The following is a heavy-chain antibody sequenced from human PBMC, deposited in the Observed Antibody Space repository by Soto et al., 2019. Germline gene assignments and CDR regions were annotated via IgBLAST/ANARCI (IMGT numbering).Heavy chain of an antibody. CDR1: GGSFSGYY. D-gene: IGHD3-16*02. J-gene: IGHJ4*02. Sequence: SETLSLTCAVYGGSFSGYYWSWIRQPPGKGLEWIGEINHSGSTNYNPSLKSRVTISVDTSKNQFSLKLSSVTAADTAVYYCARGEYDYIWGSYLGYWGQGTLVTVSS. CDR3: ARGEYDYIWGSYLGY. V-gene: IGHV4-34*01. CDR2: INHSGST.